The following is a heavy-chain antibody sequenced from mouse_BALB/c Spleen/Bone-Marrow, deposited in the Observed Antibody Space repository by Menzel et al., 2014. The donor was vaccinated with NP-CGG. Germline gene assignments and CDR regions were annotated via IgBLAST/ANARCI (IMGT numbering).Heavy chain of an antibody. V-gene: IGHV1-20*02. CDR2: INPYNGDT. Sequence: EVQLQQSGPELVKPGASVKISCKASGYSFTGYFMNWVMQSHGKSLEWIGRINPYNGDTFYNQKFKGKATLTVDRSSSTAHMELRSLASEDSAVYYCASSFITTAYYFDYWAQGTILTVSS. CDR1: GYSFTGYF. CDR3: ASSFITTAYYFDY. D-gene: IGHD1-2*01. J-gene: IGHJ2*01.